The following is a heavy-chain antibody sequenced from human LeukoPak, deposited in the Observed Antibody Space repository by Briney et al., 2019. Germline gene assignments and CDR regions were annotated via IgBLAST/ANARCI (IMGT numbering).Heavy chain of an antibody. CDR1: GYTLTELS. Sequence: ASVKVSCKVSGYTLTELSMHWVRQAPGKGLEWMGGFDPEDGETIYAQKFQGRVTMTEDTSTDTAYMELSSLRSEGTAVYYCATYSSSWERHDAFDIWGQGTMVTVSS. CDR2: FDPEDGET. J-gene: IGHJ3*02. CDR3: ATYSSSWERHDAFDI. V-gene: IGHV1-24*01. D-gene: IGHD6-13*01.